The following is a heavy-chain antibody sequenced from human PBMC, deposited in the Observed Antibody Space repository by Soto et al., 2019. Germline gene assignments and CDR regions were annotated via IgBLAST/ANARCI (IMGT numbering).Heavy chain of an antibody. Sequence: EVQLVESGGGLVQPGGSLRLSCVVSGFGFSDHYMDWVRQAPEKRLEWVGRTRNKAKSYSTAYAASVKGRFTISRDDSRNSVYLQMDSLRTEDTAVYYCVRVRDYYDSRGYSTDAFDIWGQGSMVTVSS. D-gene: IGHD3-22*01. CDR3: VRVRDYYDSRGYSTDAFDI. CDR1: GFGFSDHY. J-gene: IGHJ3*02. V-gene: IGHV3-72*01. CDR2: TRNKAKSYST.